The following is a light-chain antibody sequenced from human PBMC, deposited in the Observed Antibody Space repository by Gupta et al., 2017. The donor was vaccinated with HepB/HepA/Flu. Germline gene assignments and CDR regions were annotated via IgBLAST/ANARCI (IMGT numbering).Light chain of an antibody. CDR3: QQTNNVPFA. J-gene: IGKJ1*01. V-gene: IGKV1-39*01. Sequence: DIQMTQSPSSLSASVGDRVTITCRASQSITTYLNWYQQVPGKAPKVLIYAASTVQSGVPSRFSGGGSGTEFTLTISRLQAEDFGTYYCQQTNNVPFAFGQGTKVEIK. CDR1: QSITTY. CDR2: AAS.